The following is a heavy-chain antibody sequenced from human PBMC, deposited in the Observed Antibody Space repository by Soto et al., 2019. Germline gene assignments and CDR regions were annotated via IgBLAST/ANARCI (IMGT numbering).Heavy chain of an antibody. CDR3: ARSGSLYGPTGDY. CDR1: GFTFSSYN. Sequence: GGSLRLSCAASGFTFSSYNMNWVRQAPGKGLEWVSYISSSSNTIYYADSVKGRFTISRDNARNSLYLQMNSLRDEDTAVYYCARSGSLYGPTGDYWGQGTLVTVSS. D-gene: IGHD3-10*01. CDR2: ISSSSNTI. V-gene: IGHV3-48*02. J-gene: IGHJ4*02.